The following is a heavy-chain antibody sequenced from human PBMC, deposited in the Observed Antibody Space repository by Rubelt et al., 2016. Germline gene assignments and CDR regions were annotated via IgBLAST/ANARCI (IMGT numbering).Heavy chain of an antibody. CDR2: IYYSGST. CDR1: GGSISSYY. Sequence: QVQLQESGPGLVRPSETLSLTRTVSGGSISSYYWSWIRQPPGKGLEWIGYIYYSGSTNYNPSLKNRVTISVDQSKNHFTLKLSSVTAADTAVYYCARAPGVAGTAYYFDYWGQGTLVTVSS. J-gene: IGHJ4*02. V-gene: IGHV4-59*08. CDR3: ARAPGVAGTAYYFDY. D-gene: IGHD6-19*01.